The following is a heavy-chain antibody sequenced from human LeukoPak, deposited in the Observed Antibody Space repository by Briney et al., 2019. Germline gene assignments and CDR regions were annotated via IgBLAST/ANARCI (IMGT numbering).Heavy chain of an antibody. D-gene: IGHD5-18*01. CDR3: ARGTQNSYGYLY. Sequence: GGSLRLSCSASGFTFSNYAMSWVRQAPGKGLEWVANIKQDGSEKYYVDSVTGRFPISRDNAKNSLYLQMNSLRAEDTAVYYCARGTQNSYGYLYWGQGTLVTVSS. J-gene: IGHJ4*02. CDR2: IKQDGSEK. V-gene: IGHV3-7*01. CDR1: GFTFSNYA.